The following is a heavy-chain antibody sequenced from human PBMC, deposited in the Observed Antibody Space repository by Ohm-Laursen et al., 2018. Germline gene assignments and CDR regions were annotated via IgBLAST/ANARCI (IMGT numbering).Heavy chain of an antibody. CDR3: ARDINLQPRGPFDY. D-gene: IGHD1-1*01. V-gene: IGHV3-9*01. Sequence: SLRLSCAASGFTFDDYAMHWVRQGPGKGLEWVSGISWNSGSIGYADSVKGRFTISRDNAKNSLFLQMNSLRFEDTAFYYCARDINLQPRGPFDYWGQGALVTVSS. CDR1: GFTFDDYA. J-gene: IGHJ4*02. CDR2: ISWNSGSI.